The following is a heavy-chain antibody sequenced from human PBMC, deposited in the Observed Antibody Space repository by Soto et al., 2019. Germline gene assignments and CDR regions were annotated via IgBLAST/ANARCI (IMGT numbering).Heavy chain of an antibody. CDR2: IYSSGST. CDR3: ALSLGAPGRLYFDD. CDR1: GGSSGSGGCY. Sequence: SQILCHTCTVSGGSSGSGGCYCSCIRQNPEKGLELIGYIYSSGSTYYNPSLKSRVTISENTSKNQFSLKLSSVPTGDTAVFYSALSLGAPGRLYFDDAGQGTLVTV. V-gene: IGHV4-31*03. J-gene: IGHJ4*02. D-gene: IGHD3-16*01.